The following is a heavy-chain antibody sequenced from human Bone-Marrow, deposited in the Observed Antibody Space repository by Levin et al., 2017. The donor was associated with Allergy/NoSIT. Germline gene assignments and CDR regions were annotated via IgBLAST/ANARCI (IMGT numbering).Heavy chain of an antibody. Sequence: KPGGSLRLSCKASEYTFTNSYIHWVRQAPGQGLQWMGWINPNSGVTNYAQKFQGRVTMTRDTSISTAYMELSSLKSDDTAVYYCASSSSSGYWGQGTLVTVSS. CDR1: EYTFTNSY. CDR2: INPNSGVT. CDR3: ASSSSSGY. D-gene: IGHD6-6*01. J-gene: IGHJ4*02. V-gene: IGHV1-2*02.